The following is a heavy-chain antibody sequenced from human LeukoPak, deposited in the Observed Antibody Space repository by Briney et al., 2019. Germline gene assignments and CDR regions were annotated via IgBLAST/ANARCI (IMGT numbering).Heavy chain of an antibody. CDR3: ARLPLQDYGGNWFEP. V-gene: IGHV3-23*01. Sequence: PGGSLRLSCAASGFTFSSYAMSWVRQAPGKGLEWVSAISGSGGSTYYADSVKGRFTISRDNSKNTLYLQMNSLRAEDTAVYYCARLPLQDYGGNWFEPWGPGTLVTVSS. D-gene: IGHD4-17*01. CDR1: GFTFSSYA. CDR2: ISGSGGST. J-gene: IGHJ5*02.